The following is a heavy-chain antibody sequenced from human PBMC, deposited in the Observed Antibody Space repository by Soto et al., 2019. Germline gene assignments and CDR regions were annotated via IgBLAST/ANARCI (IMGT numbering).Heavy chain of an antibody. CDR2: IWYDGSNK. CDR1: GFTFSNFG. V-gene: IGHV3-33*01. Sequence: GGSLRLSCAASGFTFSNFGMHWVRQAPGKGLEWVAVIWYDGSNKYYADSVKGRFTISRDNSKNTLYLQMNSLRAEDTAVYYCAREGLGVTTPSPYNWFDPWGQGTLVTVSS. D-gene: IGHD4-17*01. J-gene: IGHJ5*02. CDR3: AREGLGVTTPSPYNWFDP.